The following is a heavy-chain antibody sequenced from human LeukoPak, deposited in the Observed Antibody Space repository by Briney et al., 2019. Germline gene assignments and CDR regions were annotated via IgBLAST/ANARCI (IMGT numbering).Heavy chain of an antibody. Sequence: ASVKVSCKASGYTFTSNYIHWVRQAPGQGLEWMGMIYPRDGSTSYAQKFQGRVTVTRDTSTSTVHMGLSGLRSEDTAVYYCARDQEGFDYWGQGTLVTVSS. CDR1: GYTFTSNY. V-gene: IGHV1-46*01. CDR3: ARDQEGFDY. CDR2: IYPRDGST. J-gene: IGHJ4*02.